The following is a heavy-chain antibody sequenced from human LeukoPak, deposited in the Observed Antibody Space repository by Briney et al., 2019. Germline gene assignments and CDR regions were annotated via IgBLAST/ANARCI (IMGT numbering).Heavy chain of an antibody. CDR2: IYYSGST. D-gene: IGHD2/OR15-2a*01. J-gene: IGHJ6*03. CDR3: AKIGNWVSYYYYYYMDV. CDR1: GGSLSNSSFY. V-gene: IGHV4-39*07. Sequence: SETLSLTCTVSGGSLSNSSFYWGWIRQPPGKGLEWITAIYYSGSTYYNPSLKSRVTISVDMSKNQFYLKLSSVTAADTAVYYCAKIGNWVSYYYYYYMDVWGKGTTVTVSS.